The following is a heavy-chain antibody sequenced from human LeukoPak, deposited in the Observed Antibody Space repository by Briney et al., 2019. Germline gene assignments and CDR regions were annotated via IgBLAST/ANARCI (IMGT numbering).Heavy chain of an antibody. CDR1: GGSISSYY. Sequence: SETLSLTCTVSGGSISSYYWSWIWQPARKGLGWVGRICTSGSTNNTPPPKSRVTMSVDTSKNQFSLKLSSGTAADTAVYYCARVSGSPLWGQGTMVTVAS. J-gene: IGHJ3*01. CDR2: ICTSGST. D-gene: IGHD1-26*01. CDR3: ARVSGSPL. V-gene: IGHV4-4*07.